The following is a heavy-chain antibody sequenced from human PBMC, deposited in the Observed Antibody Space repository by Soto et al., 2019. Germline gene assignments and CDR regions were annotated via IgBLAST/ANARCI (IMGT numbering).Heavy chain of an antibody. V-gene: IGHV4-39*01. D-gene: IGHD2-15*01. CDR3: ARHQRPPQLVVHPRAYYYYGMDV. CDR1: GGSISSSSYY. Sequence: QLQLQESGPGLVKSSETLSLTCTVSGGSISSSSYYWGWIRQPPGKGLEWIGSIYYSGSTYYNPSLKSRVTISVDTSKNQFSLKLSSVTAADTAVYYCARHQRPPQLVVHPRAYYYYGMDVWGQGTTVTVSS. CDR2: IYYSGST. J-gene: IGHJ6*02.